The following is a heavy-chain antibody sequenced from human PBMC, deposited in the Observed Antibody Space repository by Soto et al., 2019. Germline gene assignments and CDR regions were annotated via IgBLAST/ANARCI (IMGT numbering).Heavy chain of an antibody. V-gene: IGHV3-23*01. CDR3: ARDSLYSSSSWPSYYYYYGMDV. CDR2: IRGSGGST. D-gene: IGHD6-6*01. Sequence: DIRGSGGSTYYADSVKGRFTISRDNAKNTLYLQMNSLRAEDTAVYYCARDSLYSSSSWPSYYYYYGMDVWGQGTTVTVSS. J-gene: IGHJ6*02.